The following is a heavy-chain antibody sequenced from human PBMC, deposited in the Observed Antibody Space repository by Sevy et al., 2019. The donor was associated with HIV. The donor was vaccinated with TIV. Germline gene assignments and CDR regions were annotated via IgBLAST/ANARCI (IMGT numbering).Heavy chain of an antibody. Sequence: SETLSLTCGVSGGSISSSNWWHGVRQPPGKGLGWTGVIYRSGSTNYNPSLKSRVTISVDNSKNQFSLQLNSVTAADTAVYYCARGFDTPRGFDPWGQGTLVTVSS. CDR3: ARGFDTPRGFDP. D-gene: IGHD3-10*01. V-gene: IGHV4-4*02. CDR1: GGSISSSNW. CDR2: IYRSGST. J-gene: IGHJ5*02.